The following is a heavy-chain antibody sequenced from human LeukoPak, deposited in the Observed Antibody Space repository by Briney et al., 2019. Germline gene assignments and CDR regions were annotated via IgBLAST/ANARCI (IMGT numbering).Heavy chain of an antibody. CDR2: INPNSGAT. J-gene: IGHJ4*02. CDR1: GYTFTDYH. D-gene: IGHD3-22*01. V-gene: IGHV1-2*02. Sequence: ASVTVSCKASGYTFTDYHIYWMRQAPGQGLEWMGWINPNSGATDCGQRFQGRVNLTRDTSVSTTYMELSGLRSDDTAVYYCVRGRGPVVISYFDYWGQGSLVTVSS. CDR3: VRGRGPVVISYFDY.